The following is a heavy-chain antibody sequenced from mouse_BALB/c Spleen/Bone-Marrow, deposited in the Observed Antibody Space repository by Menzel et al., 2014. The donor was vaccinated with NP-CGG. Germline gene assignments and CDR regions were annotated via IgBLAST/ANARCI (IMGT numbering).Heavy chain of an antibody. V-gene: IGHV5-17*02. CDR1: GFTFSSLG. CDR3: ARSGYYGSSPYYAMDY. CDR2: ISSGSSTI. Sequence: EVQLVESGGGLVQPGGSRKLSCAASGFTFSSLGMHWVRQAPEKGLEGVAYISSGSSTIYYADTVKGRFTISRDNPKNTLFLQMTSLRSEDTAMYYCARSGYYGSSPYYAMDYWGQGTSVTVSS. D-gene: IGHD1-1*01. J-gene: IGHJ4*01.